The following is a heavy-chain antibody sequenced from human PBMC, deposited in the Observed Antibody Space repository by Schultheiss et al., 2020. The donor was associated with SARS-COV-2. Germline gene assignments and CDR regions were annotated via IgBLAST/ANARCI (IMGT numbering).Heavy chain of an antibody. Sequence: GGSLRLSCAASGFTFSSYWMHWVRQAPGKGLVWVSRINSDGSSTSYADSVKGRFTIPRDNAKNTLYLQMNSLRAEDTAVYYCARDAQGGGVRQKAFDYWGQGGLGTVAS. CDR1: GFTFSSYW. CDR2: INSDGSST. J-gene: IGHJ4*02. CDR3: ARDAQGGGVRQKAFDY. V-gene: IGHV3-74*01. D-gene: IGHD1-1*01.